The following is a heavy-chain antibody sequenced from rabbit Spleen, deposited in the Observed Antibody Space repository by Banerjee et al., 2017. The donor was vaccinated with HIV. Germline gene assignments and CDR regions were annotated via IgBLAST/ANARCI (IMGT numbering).Heavy chain of an antibody. CDR3: ARDSGSSFSSYGMDL. D-gene: IGHD8-1*01. CDR1: GFSFSGNYV. Sequence: QEQLVESGGGLVKPEGSLKLSCTASGFSFSGNYVMCWVRQAPGKGLEWIACIYAGSSGSTWYASWAKGRFTCSKASSTTVTLQMTSLTAADTATYFCARDSGSSFSSYGMDLWGPGTLVTVS. V-gene: IGHV1S45*01. CDR2: IYAGSSGST. J-gene: IGHJ6*01.